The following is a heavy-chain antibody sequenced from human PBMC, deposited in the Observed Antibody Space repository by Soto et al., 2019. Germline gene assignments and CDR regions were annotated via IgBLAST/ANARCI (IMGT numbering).Heavy chain of an antibody. CDR1: GYTFTSYD. CDR2: MNPNSGNT. CDR3: ATYGSSTSCLDI. Sequence: EASVKVSCKASGYTFTSYDINWVRQATGQGLEWMGWMNPNSGNTGYAQKFQGRVTMTRNTSISTAYMELSSLRSEDTAVYYCATYGSSTSCLDIWGQGTMVTVSS. J-gene: IGHJ3*02. V-gene: IGHV1-8*01. D-gene: IGHD2-2*01.